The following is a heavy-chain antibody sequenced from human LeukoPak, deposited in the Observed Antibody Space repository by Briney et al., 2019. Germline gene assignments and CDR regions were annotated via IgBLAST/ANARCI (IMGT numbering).Heavy chain of an antibody. Sequence: GASVKVSCKASGYTFTSNDINWVRQATGQGLEWVGWLNPHSGNTGHAQKFQGRVTITRDTSINTAYMELTSLTSEDTAVYYCAKMTVSGRDNWFDPWGQGTLVTVSS. D-gene: IGHD6-19*01. V-gene: IGHV1-8*01. CDR2: LNPHSGNT. CDR1: GYTFTSND. CDR3: AKMTVSGRDNWFDP. J-gene: IGHJ5*02.